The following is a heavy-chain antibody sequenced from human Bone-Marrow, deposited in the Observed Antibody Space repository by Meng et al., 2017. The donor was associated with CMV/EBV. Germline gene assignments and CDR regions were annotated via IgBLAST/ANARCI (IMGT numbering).Heavy chain of an antibody. V-gene: IGHV3-30*19. Sequence: GGSLRPPFEAFGFAFSSYNIHWVRQAPGKGLEWVTVISYDGSNEYYGASVKGRFTISRDNPKNTLDVEMNSLKAEDTAVYYCARQYTSGYWAFDYWGQGALVTVSS. CDR3: ARQYTSGYWAFDY. J-gene: IGHJ4*02. D-gene: IGHD3-22*01. CDR1: GFAFSSYN. CDR2: ISYDGSNE.